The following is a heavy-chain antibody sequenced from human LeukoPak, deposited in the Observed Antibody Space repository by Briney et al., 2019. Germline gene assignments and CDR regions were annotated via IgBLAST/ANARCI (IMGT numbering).Heavy chain of an antibody. Sequence: GGSLRLSCAASGFTFSSYGMHWVRQAPGKGLEWVAVISYDGSNKYYADSVKGRFTISRDNSKNTLYLQMNSLRAEDTAVYYCAKDRNRYCSGGSCSTVDYWGQGTLVTVSS. D-gene: IGHD2-15*01. V-gene: IGHV3-30*18. CDR1: GFTFSSYG. CDR3: AKDRNRYCSGGSCSTVDY. CDR2: ISYDGSNK. J-gene: IGHJ4*02.